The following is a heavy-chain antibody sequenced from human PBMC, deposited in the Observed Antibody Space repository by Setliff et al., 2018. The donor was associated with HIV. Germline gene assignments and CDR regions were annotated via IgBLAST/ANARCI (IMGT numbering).Heavy chain of an antibody. D-gene: IGHD5-12*01. CDR3: ARVGGYNKFDY. V-gene: IGHV3-74*01. J-gene: IGHJ4*02. Sequence: GGSLRLSCAASGFTFSNYWMHWVRQAPGKGLVWVSRINPDGSATSYADSVKGRFTISRDNAKNTLYLQMNSLGAEDTAVYYCARVGGYNKFDYWGQGTLVTVPQ. CDR2: INPDGSAT. CDR1: GFTFSNYW.